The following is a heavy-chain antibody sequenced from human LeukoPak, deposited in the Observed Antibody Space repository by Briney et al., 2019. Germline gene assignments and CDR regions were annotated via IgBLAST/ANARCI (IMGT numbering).Heavy chain of an antibody. CDR2: IIPIFGIA. CDR1: GGTFSSYA. Sequence: ASVKVSCKASGGTFSSYAISWVRQAPGQGLEWMGRIIPIFGIANYAQKFQGRVTITADKSTSTAHMELSSLRSEDTAVYYCAREPEESYDYGDYDWYFDLWGRGTLVTVSS. V-gene: IGHV1-69*04. D-gene: IGHD4-17*01. CDR3: AREPEESYDYGDYDWYFDL. J-gene: IGHJ2*01.